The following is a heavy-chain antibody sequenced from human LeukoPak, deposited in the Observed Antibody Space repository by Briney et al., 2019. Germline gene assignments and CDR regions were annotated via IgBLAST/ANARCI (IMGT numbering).Heavy chain of an antibody. CDR1: GFTFSSYA. CDR2: ISSNGGST. D-gene: IGHD6-13*01. Sequence: GGSLRLSCSASGFTFSSYAMHWVRQARGKGLEYVSAISSNGGSTYYADSVKGRFTISRDNSKNTLYLQMSSLRAEDTAVYYCVKDGAAAGTLFLFGYWGQGTPVTVSS. V-gene: IGHV3-64D*09. CDR3: VKDGAAAGTLFLFGY. J-gene: IGHJ4*02.